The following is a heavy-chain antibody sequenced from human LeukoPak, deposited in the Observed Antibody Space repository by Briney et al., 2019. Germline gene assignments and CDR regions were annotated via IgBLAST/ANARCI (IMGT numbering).Heavy chain of an antibody. CDR2: ISGSGGST. J-gene: IGHJ4*02. Sequence: GGSLRLSCAASGFTFSNYAMSWVRQAPGKGLEWVSAISGSGGSTYYADSVKGRFTISRDNSKNTLYLQMNSLRAEDTAVYYCARVPYFYDSSPPDYWGQGTLVTVSS. CDR1: GFTFSNYA. V-gene: IGHV3-23*01. D-gene: IGHD3-22*01. CDR3: ARVPYFYDSSPPDY.